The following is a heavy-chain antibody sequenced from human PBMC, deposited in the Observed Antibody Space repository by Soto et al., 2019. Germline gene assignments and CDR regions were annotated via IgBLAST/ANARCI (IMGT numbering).Heavy chain of an antibody. V-gene: IGHV4-59*01. D-gene: IGHD3-9*01. CDR3: ARLRYFDWFTEGGFDP. Sequence: PSETLSLTCTVSGGSISSYYWSWIRQPPGKGLEWIGYIYYSGSTNYNPSLKSRVTISVDTSKNQFSLKLSSVTAADTAVYYCARLRYFDWFTEGGFDPWGQGTLVTVSS. CDR2: IYYSGST. J-gene: IGHJ5*02. CDR1: GGSISSYY.